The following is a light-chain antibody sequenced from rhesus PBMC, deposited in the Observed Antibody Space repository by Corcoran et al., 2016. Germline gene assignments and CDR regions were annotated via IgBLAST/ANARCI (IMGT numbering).Light chain of an antibody. V-gene: IGKV1-22*01. CDR1: QSISSW. CDR3: HQSTSYPRT. Sequence: DIQMTQSPSSLSASVGDTVTINCRASQSISSWVAWYQQKPGKAPKLLINAATTLQSGVPSRFSGSGSGTVFTLTFSSLQSEDFATYSFHQSTSYPRTFGQGTKVDI. CDR2: AAT. J-gene: IGKJ1*01.